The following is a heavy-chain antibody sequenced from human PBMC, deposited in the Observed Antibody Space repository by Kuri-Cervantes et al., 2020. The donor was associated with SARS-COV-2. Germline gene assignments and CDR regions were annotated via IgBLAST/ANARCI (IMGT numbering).Heavy chain of an antibody. D-gene: IGHD1-26*01. CDR2: IKQDGSEK. V-gene: IGHV3-7*01. CDR3: ASRPPPGELGELRVSGMWSDAFDI. CDR1: GFTFSSYW. J-gene: IGHJ3*02. Sequence: GESLKISCAASGFTFSSYWMSWVRQAPGKGLEWVANIKQDGSEKYYVDSVKGRFTISRDNAKNSLYLQMNSLRAEDTAVYYCASRPPPGELGELRVSGMWSDAFDIWGQGTMVTVSS.